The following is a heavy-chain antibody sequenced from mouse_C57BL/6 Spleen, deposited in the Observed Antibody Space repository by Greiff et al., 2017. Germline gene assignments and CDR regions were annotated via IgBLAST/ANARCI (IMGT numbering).Heavy chain of an antibody. J-gene: IGHJ1*03. Sequence: VQLQQPGAELVKPGASVKLSCKASGYTFTSYWMHWVKQRPGQGLEWIGMIHPNSGSTNYNEKFKSKATLTVDKSSSTAYMQLSSLTSEDSAVYYCARGGTTVVATPDVWGTGTTVTVSS. V-gene: IGHV1-64*01. CDR1: GYTFTSYW. CDR3: ARGGTTVVATPDV. CDR2: IHPNSGST. D-gene: IGHD1-1*01.